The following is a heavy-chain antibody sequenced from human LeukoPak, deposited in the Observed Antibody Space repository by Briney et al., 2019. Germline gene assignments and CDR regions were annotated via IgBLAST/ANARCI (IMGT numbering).Heavy chain of an antibody. CDR2: IWYDGSNK. CDR3: AKSGDYATYWFDY. CDR1: GFTFSSYG. J-gene: IGHJ4*02. Sequence: PGRSLRLSCAASGFTFSSYGMHWVRQAPGKGLEWVAVIWYDGSNKYYADSVKGRFTISRDNSKNTLYLQMNSLRAEDTAVYYCAKSGDYATYWFDYWGQGTLVTVSS. V-gene: IGHV3-33*06. D-gene: IGHD4-17*01.